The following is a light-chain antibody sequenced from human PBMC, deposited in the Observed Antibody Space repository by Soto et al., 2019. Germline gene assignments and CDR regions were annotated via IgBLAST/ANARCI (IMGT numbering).Light chain of an antibody. Sequence: QSVLTQPASVSGSPGQSITISCTGTSSDVGSRNLVSWYQQYPGKAPKLIIFEASKRPSGVSNRFSASKSGSTASQTISGLQAEDEADYYCCSHAGSSTYVFGTGTKVTAL. CDR2: EAS. CDR3: CSHAGSSTYV. CDR1: SSDVGSRNL. V-gene: IGLV2-23*01. J-gene: IGLJ1*01.